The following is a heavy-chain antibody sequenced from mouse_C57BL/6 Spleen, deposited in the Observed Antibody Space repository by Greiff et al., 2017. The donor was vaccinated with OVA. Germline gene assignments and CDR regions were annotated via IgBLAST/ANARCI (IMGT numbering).Heavy chain of an antibody. CDR2: INYDGSST. D-gene: IGHD4-1*01. V-gene: IGHV5-16*01. J-gene: IGHJ1*03. Sequence: EVMLVESEGGLVQPGSSMKLSCTASGFTFSDYYMAWVRQVPEKGLEWVANINYDGSSTYYLDSLKSRFIISRDNAKNILYLQMSSLKSEDTATYYCARGGTGDWYFDVWGTGTTVTVSS. CDR1: GFTFSDYY. CDR3: ARGGTGDWYFDV.